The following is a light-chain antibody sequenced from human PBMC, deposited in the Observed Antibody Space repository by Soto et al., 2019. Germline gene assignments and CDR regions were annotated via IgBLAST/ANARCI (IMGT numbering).Light chain of an antibody. J-gene: IGKJ2*01. CDR1: QSVNSNY. V-gene: IGKV3-20*01. Sequence: EIVLTQSPGTLSLSPGGRATLSCRASQSVNSNYFAWYQQKPGQAPRLLIYGASSRATGISDRFSGSTSGTDFTLTISRVEPEDFAVYYCQQYGTSPMYTFGQGTRLEI. CDR3: QQYGTSPMYT. CDR2: GAS.